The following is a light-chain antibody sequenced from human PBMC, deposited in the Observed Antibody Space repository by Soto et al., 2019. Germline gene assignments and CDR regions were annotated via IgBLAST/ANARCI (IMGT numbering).Light chain of an antibody. CDR3: LQGLQTPYT. V-gene: IGKV2-28*01. J-gene: IGKJ2*01. CDR1: QSLLHSNGYNY. Sequence: DIVMTQSPLSLPVTPGEPASISCRSSQSLLHSNGYNYLDWYLQKPAQSPQLLIYLGSNRASGVPERLSASGSRTDFTLKISRVEPEDVGIYFCLQGLQTPYTFGQGTKLEI. CDR2: LGS.